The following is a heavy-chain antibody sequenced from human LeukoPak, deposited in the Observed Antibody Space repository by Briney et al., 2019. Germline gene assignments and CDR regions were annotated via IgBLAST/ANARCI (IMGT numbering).Heavy chain of an antibody. CDR3: AKGNSSGYYYWFVDY. CDR1: GFTFNDYY. D-gene: IGHD3-22*01. Sequence: GGSLRLSCAASGFTFNDYYMSWVRQAPGKGLEWVSATSGSGGSTYYADSVKGRFTISRDNSKNTLYLQMNSLRAEDTAVYYCAKGNSSGYYYWFVDYWGQGTLVTVSS. J-gene: IGHJ4*02. CDR2: TSGSGGST. V-gene: IGHV3-23*01.